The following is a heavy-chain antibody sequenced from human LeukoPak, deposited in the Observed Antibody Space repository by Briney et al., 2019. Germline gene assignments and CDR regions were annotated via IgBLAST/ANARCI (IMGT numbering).Heavy chain of an antibody. CDR1: GYTFTGYY. D-gene: IGHD1-26*01. V-gene: IGHV1-2*02. Sequence: ASVKVPCKASGYTFTGYYMHWVRQAPGQGLEWMGWINPNSGGTNYAQKFQGRVTMTRDTSISTAYMELSRLRSDDTAVYYCARDYGVGATGIDYWGQGTLVTVSS. CDR2: INPNSGGT. CDR3: ARDYGVGATGIDY. J-gene: IGHJ4*02.